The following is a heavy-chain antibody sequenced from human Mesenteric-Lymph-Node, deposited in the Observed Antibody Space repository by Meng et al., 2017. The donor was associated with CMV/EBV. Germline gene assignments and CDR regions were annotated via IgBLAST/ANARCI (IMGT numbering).Heavy chain of an antibody. CDR2: MNPNSGNT. V-gene: IGHV1-8*01. CDR1: GYTFTSYD. Sequence: ASVKVSCKASGYTFTSYDINWVRQATGQGLEWMGWMNPNSGNTGYAQKFQGRVTMTRNTSISTAYMELSSLRSEDTAVYYCARGWRERWGKDYWGQGTLVTVSS. J-gene: IGHJ4*02. D-gene: IGHD1-26*01. CDR3: ARGWRERWGKDY.